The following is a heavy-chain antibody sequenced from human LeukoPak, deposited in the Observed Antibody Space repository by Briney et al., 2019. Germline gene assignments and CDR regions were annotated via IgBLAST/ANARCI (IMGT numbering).Heavy chain of an antibody. CDR3: AREVGGVVVPAAIRTNWFDP. Sequence: PSETLSLTCTVSGGSISSGGYYWSWIRQHPGKDLEWIGYIYYSGSTYYNPSLKSRVTISVDTSKNQFSLKLSSVTAADTAVYYCAREVGGVVVPAAIRTNWFDPWGQGTLVTVSS. CDR2: IYYSGST. CDR1: GGSISSGGYY. D-gene: IGHD2-2*01. V-gene: IGHV4-31*03. J-gene: IGHJ5*02.